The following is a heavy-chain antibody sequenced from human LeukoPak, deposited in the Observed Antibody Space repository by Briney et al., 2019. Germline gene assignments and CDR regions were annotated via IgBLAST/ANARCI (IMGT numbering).Heavy chain of an antibody. D-gene: IGHD3-22*01. J-gene: IGHJ4*02. V-gene: IGHV3-30*02. CDR3: AKEAPPYYYDSSGPNPFDY. Sequence: PGGSLRLSCAASGFTFSSYAMSWVRQAPGKGLEWVAFIRYDGSNKYYADSVKGRFTISRDNSKNTLYLQMNSLRAEDTAVYYCAKEAPPYYYDSSGPNPFDYWGQGTLVTVSS. CDR1: GFTFSSYA. CDR2: IRYDGSNK.